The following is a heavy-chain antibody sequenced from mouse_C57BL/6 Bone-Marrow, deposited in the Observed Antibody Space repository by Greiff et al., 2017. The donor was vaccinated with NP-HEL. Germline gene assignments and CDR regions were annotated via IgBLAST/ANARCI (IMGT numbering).Heavy chain of an antibody. J-gene: IGHJ4*01. Sequence: EVMLVESGGGLVQPGGSLKLSCAASGFTFSDYYMYWVRQTPEKRLEWVAYISNGGGSTYYPDTVKGRFTISRDNAKNTLYLQMSRLKSEDTAMYYCARHVSYFHYYAMDYWGQGTSVTVSS. V-gene: IGHV5-12*01. CDR1: GFTFSDYY. CDR3: ARHVSYFHYYAMDY. D-gene: IGHD2-12*01. CDR2: ISNGGGST.